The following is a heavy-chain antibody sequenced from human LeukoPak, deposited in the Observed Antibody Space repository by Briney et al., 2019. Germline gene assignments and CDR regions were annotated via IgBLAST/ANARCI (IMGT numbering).Heavy chain of an antibody. D-gene: IGHD3-9*01. CDR3: AKDPCYDILTGSPCGMDV. CDR2: ISYDGSNK. J-gene: IGHJ6*02. Sequence: GALRLSCAASGFTFSSYGMHWVRQAPGKGLEWVAVISYDGSNKYYADSVKGRFTISRDNSKNTLYLQMNSLRAEDTAVYYCAKDPCYDILTGSPCGMDVWGQGTTVTVSS. V-gene: IGHV3-30*18. CDR1: GFTFSSYG.